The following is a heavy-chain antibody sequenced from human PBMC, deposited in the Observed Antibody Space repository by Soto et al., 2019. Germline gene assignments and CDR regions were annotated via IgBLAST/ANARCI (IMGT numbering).Heavy chain of an antibody. CDR1: GVSINTYY. D-gene: IGHD2-15*01. CDR3: ARDVVEEGWFDP. Sequence: PSETLSLACTVSGVSINTYYWSWIRQPPGKGLEWIGYIYYSGSTNYNPSFKRRVTISVDTSKNQFSLKLSAVTAADTAVYYCARDVVEEGWFDPWGQGTLVTVSS. J-gene: IGHJ5*02. CDR2: IYYSGST. V-gene: IGHV4-59*01.